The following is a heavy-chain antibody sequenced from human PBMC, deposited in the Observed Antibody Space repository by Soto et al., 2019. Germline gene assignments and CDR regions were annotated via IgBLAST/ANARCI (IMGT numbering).Heavy chain of an antibody. D-gene: IGHD6-6*01. J-gene: IGHJ6*02. CDR1: GGSISSYY. CDR3: ARGGMVLGAARHQHYGTAV. Sequence: SETLSLTCTVSGGSISSYYWRWVRQPPGKGLEWIGYIYYSGSTNYNPSLKSRVTISVDTSKNQFSLKLSSVTAADTAVYYCARGGMVLGAARHQHYGTAVWGPGLTVTRS. CDR2: IYYSGST. V-gene: IGHV4-59*01.